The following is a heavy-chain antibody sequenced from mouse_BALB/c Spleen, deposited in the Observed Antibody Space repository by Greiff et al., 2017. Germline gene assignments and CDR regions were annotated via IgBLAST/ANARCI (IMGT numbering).Heavy chain of an antibody. V-gene: IGHV5-6-5*01. D-gene: IGHD1-1*01. Sequence: DVKLVESGGGLVKPGGSLKLSCAASGFTFSSYAMSWVRQTPEKRLEWVASISSGGSTYYPDSVKGRFTISRDNARNILYLQMSSLRSEDTAMYYCARGGYYGSSYWYFDVWGAGTTVTVSS. CDR2: ISSGGST. J-gene: IGHJ1*01. CDR3: ARGGYYGSSYWYFDV. CDR1: GFTFSSYA.